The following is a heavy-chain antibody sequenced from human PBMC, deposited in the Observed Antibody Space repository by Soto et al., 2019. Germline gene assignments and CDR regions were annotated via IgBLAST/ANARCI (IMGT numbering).Heavy chain of an antibody. CDR2: IYHTGSA. V-gene: IGHV4-38-2*01. Sequence: SGNPSITFAVYGDSISNDYYCARIRQPPGKGLEWIGSIYHTGSAYYNPSLNSRVAISVDTSKNQFSLKVTFVTAADTAFYYCACLTPVRYFALWAQGTLVPV. CDR3: ACLTPVRYFAL. J-gene: IGHJ4*02. CDR1: GDSISNDYY. D-gene: IGHD3-9*01.